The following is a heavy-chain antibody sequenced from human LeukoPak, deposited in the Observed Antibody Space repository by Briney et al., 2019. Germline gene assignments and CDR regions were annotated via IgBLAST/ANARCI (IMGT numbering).Heavy chain of an antibody. J-gene: IGHJ3*02. CDR3: ARVRRDGYTPDTFDI. V-gene: IGHV4-59*12. CDR2: TYHSGST. D-gene: IGHD5-24*01. CDR1: GGSIRSYY. Sequence: PSETLSLTCTVSGGSIRSYYWSWIRQPPGKGLEWIGYTYHSGSTYYNPSLKSRVTISVDRSKNQFSLKLSSVTAADTAVYYCARVRRDGYTPDTFDIWGQGTMVTVSS.